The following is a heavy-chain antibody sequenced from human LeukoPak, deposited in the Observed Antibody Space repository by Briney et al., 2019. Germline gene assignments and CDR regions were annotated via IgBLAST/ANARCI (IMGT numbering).Heavy chain of an antibody. CDR2: IIPILGIA. CDR1: GGTFSSYA. D-gene: IGHD3-22*01. Sequence: GASVKVSCKASGGTFSSYAISWVRQAPGQGLEWMGRIIPILGIANYAQKFQGRVTITADKSTSTAYMELSSLRSEDTAVYYCARVVVIDYYDSSGPRGPIERWGQGTLVTVSS. J-gene: IGHJ4*02. V-gene: IGHV1-69*04. CDR3: ARVVVIDYYDSSGPRGPIER.